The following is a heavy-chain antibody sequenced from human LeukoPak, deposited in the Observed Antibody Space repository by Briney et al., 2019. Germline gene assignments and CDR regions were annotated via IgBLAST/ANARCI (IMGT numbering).Heavy chain of an antibody. CDR2: INQDGSEK. V-gene: IGHV3-7*01. J-gene: IGHJ6*02. CDR1: GFSFSSYW. CDR3: ARDDIVATIKTQRYYYYYGMDV. Sequence: PGGSLRLSCAASGFSFSSYWMNWVRQAPGKGLEWVASINQDGSEKYYVDSVRGRFTISRDNSKNTLYLQMNSLRAEDTAVYYCARDDIVATIKTQRYYYYYGMDVWGQGTTVTVSS. D-gene: IGHD5-12*01.